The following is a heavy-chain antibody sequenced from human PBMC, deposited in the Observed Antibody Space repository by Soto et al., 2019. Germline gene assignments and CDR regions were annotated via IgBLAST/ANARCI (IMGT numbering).Heavy chain of an antibody. Sequence: GGSQLLSCVGSGFTLNNYGMYWVRQAPGKGLEWVSGFRTGGDDGTTYYADSVKGRFTISRDNSKNTLFLQMNSLRAEDTAIYYCAKKVNSGPGSQYFDYWGQGTLVTVPA. V-gene: IGHV3-23*01. D-gene: IGHD3-10*01. CDR2: FRTGGDDGTT. J-gene: IGHJ4*02. CDR3: AKKVNSGPGSQYFDY. CDR1: GFTLNNYG.